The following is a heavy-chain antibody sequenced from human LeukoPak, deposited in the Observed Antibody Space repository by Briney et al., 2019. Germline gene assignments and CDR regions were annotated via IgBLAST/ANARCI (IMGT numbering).Heavy chain of an antibody. V-gene: IGHV3-48*01. J-gene: IGHJ4*02. CDR3: ARGTIFGVVITTFDY. CDR2: ISSSSSTI. CDR1: GFTFSSYA. Sequence: PGGSLRLSCAASGFTFSSYAMNWVRQAPGKGLEWVSYISSSSSTIYYADSVKGRFTISRDNAKNSLNLQMNSLRVEDTALYYCARGTIFGVVITTFDYWGQGTLVTVSS. D-gene: IGHD3-3*01.